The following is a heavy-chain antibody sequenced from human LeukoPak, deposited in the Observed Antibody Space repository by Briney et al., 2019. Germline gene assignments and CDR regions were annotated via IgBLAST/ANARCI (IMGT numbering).Heavy chain of an antibody. CDR1: GLIFNTYN. CDR3: AKRGGSGGYSYYYYGMDV. Sequence: PGGSLRLSCVASGLIFNTYNMNWVRQAPGKGLEWVSAISGSGGSTYYADSVKGRFTISRDNSKNTLYLQMNSLRAEDTAVYYCAKRGGSGGYSYYYYGMDVWGQGTTVTVSS. V-gene: IGHV3-23*01. CDR2: ISGSGGST. D-gene: IGHD2-15*01. J-gene: IGHJ6*02.